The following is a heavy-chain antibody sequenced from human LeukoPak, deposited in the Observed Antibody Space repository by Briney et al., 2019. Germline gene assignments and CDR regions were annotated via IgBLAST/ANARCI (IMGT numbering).Heavy chain of an antibody. Sequence: SETPSLTCTVSGVSISSSAYYWGWIRQPPGKGLEWIATIHYSGTTYYDPSLKSRGTISVDTSKNQVSLKLTSGTAADTAVYYCARHPPYCGGHCYFQHWGQGTLASVSS. D-gene: IGHD2-21*02. CDR1: GVSISSSAYY. CDR2: IHYSGTT. J-gene: IGHJ1*01. V-gene: IGHV4-39*01. CDR3: ARHPPYCGGHCYFQH.